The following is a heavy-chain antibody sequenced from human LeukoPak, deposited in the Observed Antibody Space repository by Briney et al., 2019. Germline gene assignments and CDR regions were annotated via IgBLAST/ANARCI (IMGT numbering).Heavy chain of an antibody. CDR3: ITDDSGYDWDY. CDR2: IKSKRDGVTT. J-gene: IGHJ4*02. Sequence: GGSLRLSCEASGFSFSNACMSWVRQAPGKGLEWVGRIKSKRDGVTTDYAAPVKGRFTISRDDSKNTLFLQMSSLTTEDTALYSCITDDSGYDWDYWGQGTLVTVSS. D-gene: IGHD5-12*01. CDR1: GFSFSNAC. V-gene: IGHV3-15*01.